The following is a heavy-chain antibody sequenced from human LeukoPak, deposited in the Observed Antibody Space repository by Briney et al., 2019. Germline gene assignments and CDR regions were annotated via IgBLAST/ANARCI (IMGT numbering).Heavy chain of an antibody. D-gene: IGHD3-3*01. CDR1: GFTFSDYY. V-gene: IGHV3-11*04. CDR2: ISSSGSTI. CDR3: ARTKGSGYYQLD. J-gene: IGHJ4*02. Sequence: PGGSLRLSCAASGFTFSDYYMSWIRQAPGKGLEWVSYISSSGSTIYYADSVKGRFTISRDNAKKSLYLQMNSLRAEDTAFYYCARTKGSGYYQLDWGQGTLVTVSS.